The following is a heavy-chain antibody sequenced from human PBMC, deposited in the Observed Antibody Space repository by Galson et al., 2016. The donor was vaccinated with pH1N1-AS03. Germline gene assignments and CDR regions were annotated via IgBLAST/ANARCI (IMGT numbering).Heavy chain of an antibody. CDR2: IDASGST. Sequence: TLSLTCTVSGASISSGYYSWTWIWQPAGQGLEWIGRIDASGSTNYNPSPKSRVTLSLYTSSNQFSLKLRSVTAAATAVYYCARSYFEFLLEVVAVTGTEMGAFDIWGQGTAVTVSS. CDR1: GASISSGYYS. V-gene: IGHV4-61*02. CDR3: ARSYFEFLLEVVAVTGTEMGAFDI. D-gene: IGHD6-19*01. J-gene: IGHJ3*02.